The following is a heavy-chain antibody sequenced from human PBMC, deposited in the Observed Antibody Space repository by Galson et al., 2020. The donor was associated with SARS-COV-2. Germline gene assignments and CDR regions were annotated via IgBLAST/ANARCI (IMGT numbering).Heavy chain of an antibody. Sequence: GESLKISCTASGFTFGDYRMSWFRQAPGKGLEWVGFIRNKAYGGTTEYAASVKGRFTIPRDDSKSIAYLQMNSLKTEDTAVYYCTRLRREAFDIWGQGTMVTGSA. V-gene: IGHV3-49*03. CDR3: TRLRREAFDI. D-gene: IGHD1-26*01. J-gene: IGHJ3*02. CDR2: IRNKAYGGTT. CDR1: GFTFGDYR.